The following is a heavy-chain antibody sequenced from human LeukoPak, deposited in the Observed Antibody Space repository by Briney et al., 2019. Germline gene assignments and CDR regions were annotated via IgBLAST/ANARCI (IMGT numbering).Heavy chain of an antibody. CDR2: ISWNSGSI. CDR3: ARVAYGDYGVFDY. Sequence: GRSLRLSCAASGFTFDDYAMHWVRQAPGKGLKWVSGISWNSGSIGYADSVKGRFTISRDNAKNTLYLQMNSLRAEDTAVYFCARVAYGDYGVFDYWGQGTLVTVSS. J-gene: IGHJ4*02. V-gene: IGHV3-9*01. CDR1: GFTFDDYA. D-gene: IGHD4-17*01.